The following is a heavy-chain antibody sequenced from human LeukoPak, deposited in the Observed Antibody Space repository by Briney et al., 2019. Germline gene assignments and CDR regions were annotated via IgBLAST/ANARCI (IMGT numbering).Heavy chain of an antibody. V-gene: IGHV4-34*01. Sequence: SETLSLTCEVYGGSHSGYYWSWIRQPPGKGLEWIGEIHHSGSTTYNPSLKSRVTISVDTSKNQFSLNLRSVTAADTAVYYCARAVGEYCSSITCSGTKYYFDYWGQGTLVTVSS. CDR1: GGSHSGYY. D-gene: IGHD2-2*01. CDR2: IHHSGST. CDR3: ARAVGEYCSSITCSGTKYYFDY. J-gene: IGHJ4*02.